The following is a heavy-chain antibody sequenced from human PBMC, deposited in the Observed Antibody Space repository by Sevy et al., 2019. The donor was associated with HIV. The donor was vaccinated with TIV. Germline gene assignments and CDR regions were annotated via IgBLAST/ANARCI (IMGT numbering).Heavy chain of an antibody. Sequence: GGSLRLSCAASGFTFDDSAMHWVRQAPGKGLEWVSGINWNSVTIAYADSVKGRFTISRDNAKNSLYQQMKSLRAEDTALYYCAKSITSYRGMDVWGQGTPVTVSS. CDR1: GFTFDDSA. CDR2: INWNSVTI. V-gene: IGHV3-9*01. CDR3: AKSITSYRGMDV. D-gene: IGHD3-10*01. J-gene: IGHJ6*02.